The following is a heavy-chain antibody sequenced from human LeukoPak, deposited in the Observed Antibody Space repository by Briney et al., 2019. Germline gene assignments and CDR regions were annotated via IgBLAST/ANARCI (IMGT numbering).Heavy chain of an antibody. CDR3: ARRQLAGATGRDAFDI. D-gene: IGHD1-26*01. V-gene: IGHV4-59*08. J-gene: IGHJ3*02. CDR1: GGSISSYF. CDR2: ISYSGNT. Sequence: SSETLSHTCTVSGGSISSYFWTWVRQSPDKGLQWIGYISYSGNTNYNPSLKSRATTSLGTSKNHFSLEMTSVTAADTAVYFCARRQLAGATGRDAFDIWGHGTMVTVSS.